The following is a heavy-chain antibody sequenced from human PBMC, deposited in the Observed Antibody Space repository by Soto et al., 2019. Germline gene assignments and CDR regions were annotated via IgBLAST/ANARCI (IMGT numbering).Heavy chain of an antibody. Sequence: LSLTCTVSGGSISSYYWSWIRQPPGKGLEWIGYIYYSGSTNYNPSLKSRVTISVDTSKNQFSLKLSSVTAADTAVYYCARVTDTYYYGSGSLATIYYFDYWGQGTLVTVSS. V-gene: IGHV4-59*01. CDR2: IYYSGST. D-gene: IGHD3-10*01. J-gene: IGHJ4*02. CDR1: GGSISSYY. CDR3: ARVTDTYYYGSGSLATIYYFDY.